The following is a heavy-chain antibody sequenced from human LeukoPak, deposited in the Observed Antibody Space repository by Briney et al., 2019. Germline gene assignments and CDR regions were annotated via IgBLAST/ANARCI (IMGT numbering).Heavy chain of an antibody. CDR1: GGSISSSSYY. D-gene: IGHD6-13*01. J-gene: IGHJ4*02. CDR3: ARVRIGSSSSPAPSNFDY. V-gene: IGHV4-39*07. Sequence: SETLSLTCTVSGGSISSSSYYWGWIRQPPGKGLEWIGSIYYSGSTYYNPSLKSRVTISVDTSKNQFSLKLSSVTAADTAVYYCARVRIGSSSSPAPSNFDYWGQGTLVTVSS. CDR2: IYYSGST.